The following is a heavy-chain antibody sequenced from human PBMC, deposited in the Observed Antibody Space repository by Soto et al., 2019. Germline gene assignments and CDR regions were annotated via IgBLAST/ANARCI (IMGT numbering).Heavy chain of an antibody. Sequence: EVQLLESGGGLVQPGGSLRLSCVASGFTFSPYAMSWVRQAPGKGLEWVSGISSSGDNTYYADSVKGRFTISRDNSKNMLYLQMSSLRADDTALYYCAKDPNGNYVGAFDIRGQGTMVTASS. CDR2: ISSSGDNT. J-gene: IGHJ3*02. V-gene: IGHV3-23*01. D-gene: IGHD1-7*01. CDR3: AKDPNGNYVGAFDI. CDR1: GFTFSPYA.